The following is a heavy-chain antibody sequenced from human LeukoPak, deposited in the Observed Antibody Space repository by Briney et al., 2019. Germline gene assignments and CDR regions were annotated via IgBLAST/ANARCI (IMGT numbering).Heavy chain of an antibody. CDR2: ISGSGGST. V-gene: IGHV3-23*01. J-gene: IGHJ3*02. D-gene: IGHD2-8*01. CDR1: GFTFSSYA. Sequence: QPGGSLRLSCAASGFTFSSYAMSWVRQAPGKGLEWVSAISGSGGSTYYADSVKGRFTISRDNSKNTLYLQMNSLRAEDTAVYYCAKSGQMVYAIGRGWHAFDIWGQGTMVTVSS. CDR3: AKSGQMVYAIGRGWHAFDI.